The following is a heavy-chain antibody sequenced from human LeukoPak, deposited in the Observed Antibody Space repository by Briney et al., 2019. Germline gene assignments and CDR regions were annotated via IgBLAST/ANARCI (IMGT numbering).Heavy chain of an antibody. CDR3: VGPVVAGL. CDR1: GYTFTDFY. D-gene: IGHD6-19*01. CDR2: VDPEDGTT. Sequence: ASVKISCKASGYTFTDFYIHWVQQAPGSDLEWMGRVDPEDGTTMYAEKFQGRVTMTADTSTDTVYMELSSLRSEDTAVYSCVGPVVAGLWGQGTLVIVSS. V-gene: IGHV1-69-2*01. J-gene: IGHJ4*02.